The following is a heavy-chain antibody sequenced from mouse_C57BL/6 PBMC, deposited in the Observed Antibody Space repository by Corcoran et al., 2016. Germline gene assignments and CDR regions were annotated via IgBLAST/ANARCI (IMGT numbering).Heavy chain of an antibody. CDR2: IYPGSGNT. CDR1: GYTFTDYY. D-gene: IGHD2-1*01. CDR3: ARRGHLLFWYFDV. Sequence: QVQLKQSGAELVRPGASVKLSCKASGYTFTDYYINWVKQRPGQGLEWIARIYPGSGNTYYNEKFKGKATLTAEKSSSTAYMQLSSLTSEDSAVYFCARRGHLLFWYFDVWGTGTTVTVSS. V-gene: IGHV1-76*01. J-gene: IGHJ1*03.